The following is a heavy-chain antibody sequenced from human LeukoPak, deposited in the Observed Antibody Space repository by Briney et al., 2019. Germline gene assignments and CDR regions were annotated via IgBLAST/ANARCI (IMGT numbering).Heavy chain of an antibody. CDR1: GSTFSSYA. V-gene: IGHV3-23*01. CDR2: VSGSGGST. J-gene: IGHJ4*02. D-gene: IGHD3-22*01. Sequence: GGSLRLSCAASGSTFSSYAMSWVRQAPGKGLEWVSTVSGSGGSTYYADSVKGRFTISRDHSKNTLYLQMNTLRAEDTAVYYCAKAPYDSSGYYSTFDYWGQGTLVTVSS. CDR3: AKAPYDSSGYYSTFDY.